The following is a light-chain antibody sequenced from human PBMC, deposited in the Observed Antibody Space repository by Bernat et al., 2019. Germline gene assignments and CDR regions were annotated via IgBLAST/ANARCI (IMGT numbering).Light chain of an antibody. J-gene: IGLJ2*01. CDR1: SSDVGSYNL. CDR3: CSYAGSSTFVV. Sequence: QSALTQPASVSGSPGQSITISCTGTSSDVGSYNLVSWYQQHPGKAPKLMIYEVSKRPSGVSNRFSGSKSGNTASLTMSGLQADDEADYYCCSYAGSSTFVVFGGVTKLTVL. CDR2: EVS. V-gene: IGLV2-23*02.